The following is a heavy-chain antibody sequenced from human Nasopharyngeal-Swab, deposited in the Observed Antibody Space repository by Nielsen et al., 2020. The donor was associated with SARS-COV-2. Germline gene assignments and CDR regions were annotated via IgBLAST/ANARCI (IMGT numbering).Heavy chain of an antibody. Sequence: SETLSLTCSVSVDSISSGDYYWSWIRQPPGKGLEWIGYIHYTGSTYSNPSLKSRTIISVDMSKNQFSLKLTSVTAADTAVYYCARVDYYRIDYWGQGTLVTVSS. V-gene: IGHV4-30-4*01. CDR3: ARVDYYRIDY. CDR1: VDSISSGDYY. J-gene: IGHJ4*02. CDR2: IHYTGST. D-gene: IGHD1-14*01.